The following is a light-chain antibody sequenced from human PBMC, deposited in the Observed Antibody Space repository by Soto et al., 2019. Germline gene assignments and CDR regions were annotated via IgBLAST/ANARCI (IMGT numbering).Light chain of an antibody. CDR3: SSYTSSGSGDYF. J-gene: IGLJ1*01. V-gene: IGLV2-14*01. CDR2: EVS. Sequence: QSALTQPASVSGSPGQSVTISCTGTSSDVGGYKYVSWYQQHPGKAPKLMIYEVSNRPSGVSNRFSGSKSGNTASLTISGLHAADEGDYFCSSYTSSGSGDYFLGTGTEVTVL. CDR1: SSDVGGYKY.